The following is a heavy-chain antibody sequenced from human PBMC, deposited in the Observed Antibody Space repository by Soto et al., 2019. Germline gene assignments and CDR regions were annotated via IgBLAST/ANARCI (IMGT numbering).Heavy chain of an antibody. CDR2: IKSKTDGGTT. CDR3: TTDGGILWFGELFH. Sequence: GGSLRLSCAASGFTFSNAWMSWVRQAPGKGLEWVGRIKSKTDGGTTDYAAPVKGRFTISRDDSKNTLYLQMNSLKTEDTAVYYCTTDGGILWFGELFHWGQGTLVTVSS. J-gene: IGHJ4*02. D-gene: IGHD3-10*01. V-gene: IGHV3-15*01. CDR1: GFTFSNAW.